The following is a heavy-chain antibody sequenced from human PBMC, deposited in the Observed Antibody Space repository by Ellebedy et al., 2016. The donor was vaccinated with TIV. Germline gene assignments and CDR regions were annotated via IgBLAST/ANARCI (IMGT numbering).Heavy chain of an antibody. CDR3: AKVAVATIRHGMDV. J-gene: IGHJ6*02. V-gene: IGHV3-23*01. D-gene: IGHD5-12*01. CDR2: IRSTGDST. Sequence: GESLKISXTASGFVFANFPMNWVRQAPGKGLEWVSGIRSTGDSTWYADSVKGRFTISRDNAKSTLYLQMNNLRAEDTAVYYCAKVAVATIRHGMDVWGQGTTVTVSS. CDR1: GFVFANFP.